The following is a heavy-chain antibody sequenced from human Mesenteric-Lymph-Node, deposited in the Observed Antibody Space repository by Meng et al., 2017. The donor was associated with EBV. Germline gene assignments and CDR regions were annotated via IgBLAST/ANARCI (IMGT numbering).Heavy chain of an antibody. CDR1: GYTFTNYY. CDR2: INTSVGYT. J-gene: IGHJ4*02. V-gene: IGHV1-46*01. Sequence: QVQLVQSGAEVKKPXXXXXXSCKASGYTFTNYYMHWVRQAPGQGLEWMGIINTSVGYTSHAQKFQGRVTMTRDTSTSTVHMEVSSLRSADTAVYYCARASRVLGGFDYWGQGTLVTVSS. CDR3: ARASRVLGGFDY. D-gene: IGHD3-16*01.